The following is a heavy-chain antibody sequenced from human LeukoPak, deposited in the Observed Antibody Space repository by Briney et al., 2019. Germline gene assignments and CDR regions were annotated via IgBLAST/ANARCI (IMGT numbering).Heavy chain of an antibody. CDR1: GGSISGGDYY. CDR2: IYYSGST. CDR3: ARGDYSNRFQH. J-gene: IGHJ1*01. D-gene: IGHD4-11*01. Sequence: PSETLTLICSVSGGSISGGDYYWSWIRQSPGKGLEWIGYIYYSGSTNYNPSLKSRVTISVDTSKNQFSLKLSSATAADTAVYYCARGDYSNRFQHWGQGTLVTVSS. V-gene: IGHV4-61*08.